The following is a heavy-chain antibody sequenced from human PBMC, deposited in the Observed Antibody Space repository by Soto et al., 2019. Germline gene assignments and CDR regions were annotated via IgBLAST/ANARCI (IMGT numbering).Heavy chain of an antibody. CDR3: AKDTTVIPQGHFDY. D-gene: IGHD4-17*01. Sequence: GGSLRLSCAASGFTFSNYAINWARQAPGKGLEWVSAISGSGGGTYYADSVQGRFTISRDNSKNTLYLQMNSLRAEDTAVYYCAKDTTVIPQGHFDYWGQGTLVTVSS. V-gene: IGHV3-23*01. CDR1: GFTFSNYA. J-gene: IGHJ4*02. CDR2: ISGSGGGT.